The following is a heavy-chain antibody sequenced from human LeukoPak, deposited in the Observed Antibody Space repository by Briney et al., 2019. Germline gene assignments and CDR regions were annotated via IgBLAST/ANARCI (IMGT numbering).Heavy chain of an antibody. CDR1: GGSFSGYY. J-gene: IGHJ6*02. V-gene: IGHV4-34*01. CDR2: INHSGST. Sequence: SETLSLTCAVYGGSFSGYYWSWIRQPPGKGLEWIGEINHSGSTNYNPSLKSRVTISVETSKNQFSLKLSSVTAADTAVYYCARGNRYYYYYGMDVWGQGTTVTVSS. CDR3: ARGNRYYYYYGMDV. D-gene: IGHD1-14*01.